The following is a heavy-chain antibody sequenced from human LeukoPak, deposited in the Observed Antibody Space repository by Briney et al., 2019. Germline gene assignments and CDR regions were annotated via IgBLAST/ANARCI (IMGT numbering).Heavy chain of an antibody. CDR2: IYYSGST. CDR3: ARCTVTTPYYGMDV. Sequence: SETLSLTCTVSGGSISSYYWSWIRQPPGKGLEWIGYIYYSGSTNYNPSLKSRVTISVDTSKNQFSLKLSSVTAADTAVYYCARCTVTTPYYGMDVWGQGTTVTVSS. V-gene: IGHV4-59*08. J-gene: IGHJ6*02. D-gene: IGHD4-17*01. CDR1: GGSISSYY.